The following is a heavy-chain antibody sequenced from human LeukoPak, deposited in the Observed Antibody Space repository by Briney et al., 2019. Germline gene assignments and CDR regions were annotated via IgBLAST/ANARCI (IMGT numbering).Heavy chain of an antibody. CDR3: ARYRTSGSYLFDY. CDR2: IYSSGST. V-gene: IGHV4-59*10. D-gene: IGHD1-26*01. J-gene: IGHJ4*02. CDR1: GDFFSTYY. Sequence: SETLSLTCTVSGDFFSTYYWSWIRQPAGKGLEWIGHIYSSGSTNYNPTLKSRVTMSIDSSKNQFSLKMTSVTAADTAVYYCARYRTSGSYLFDYWGQGTLVTVSS.